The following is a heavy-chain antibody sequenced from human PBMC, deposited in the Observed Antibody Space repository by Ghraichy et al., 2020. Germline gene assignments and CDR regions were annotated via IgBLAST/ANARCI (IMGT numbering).Heavy chain of an antibody. Sequence: GGSLRLSCAASGFTFNNIAMNWVRQAPGKGLEWVARINRTGGSIYYADSVKGRFTVSRDNSKNTLYLQMSSLRDEDAAVYYCAKSRGDYDYFWGGGGMDVWGQGTTVTVSS. CDR2: INRTGGSI. J-gene: IGHJ6*02. D-gene: IGHD3-16*01. CDR1: GFTFNNIA. CDR3: AKSRGDYDYFWGGGGMDV. V-gene: IGHV3-23*01.